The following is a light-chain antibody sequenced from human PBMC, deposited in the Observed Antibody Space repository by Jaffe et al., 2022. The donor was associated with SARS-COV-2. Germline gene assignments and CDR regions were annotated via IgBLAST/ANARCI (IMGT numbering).Light chain of an antibody. Sequence: DIQMTQSPSTLSASVGDRVTITCRASQSIDIWLAWYQQKPGKAPKLLIHKASNLESGVPSSFSGSGSGTEFTLTISSLQPDDFATYYCQQYSSYSWTFGPGTRVEIK. CDR1: QSIDIW. CDR3: QQYSSYSWT. V-gene: IGKV1-5*03. CDR2: KAS. J-gene: IGKJ1*01.